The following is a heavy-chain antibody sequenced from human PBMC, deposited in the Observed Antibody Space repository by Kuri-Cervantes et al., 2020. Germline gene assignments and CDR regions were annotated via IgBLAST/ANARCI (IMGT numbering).Heavy chain of an antibody. V-gene: IGHV3-9*01. Sequence: GGSLRLSCAASGFTFDDYAMHWVRQAPGKGLEWVSGISWNSGSIGYADSVKGRFTISRDNAKNSLYLQMNSLRAEDTASYYCAKDYDSSGYYYFDYWGQGTLVTVSS. CDR3: AKDYDSSGYYYFDY. J-gene: IGHJ4*02. CDR1: GFTFDDYA. CDR2: ISWNSGSI. D-gene: IGHD3-22*01.